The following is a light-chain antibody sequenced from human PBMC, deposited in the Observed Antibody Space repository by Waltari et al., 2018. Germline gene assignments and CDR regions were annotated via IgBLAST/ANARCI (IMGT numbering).Light chain of an antibody. CDR3: SSYTSSSTPFV. Sequence: QSALTQPASVSVSPGQSITISCTGTSSDVGGYNYGSWYQQHPGKAPNLMIYEVSKRPSGVSTRCSRSKSGNTASLTISGLQAEDEADYYCSSYTSSSTPFVFGTGTKVTVL. CDR2: EVS. CDR1: SSDVGGYNY. J-gene: IGLJ1*01. V-gene: IGLV2-14*01.